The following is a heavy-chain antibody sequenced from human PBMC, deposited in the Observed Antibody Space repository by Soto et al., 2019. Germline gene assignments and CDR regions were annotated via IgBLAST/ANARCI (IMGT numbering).Heavy chain of an antibody. D-gene: IGHD3-10*01. J-gene: IGHJ4*02. V-gene: IGHV2-5*02. Sequence: QITLKESGPTLVKPTQTLTLTCTFSGFSLSTSGVGVGWIRQPPGKALEWLALIYWDDDKRYSPSLKSRLTINKHTSTNQGVVTKTNMDPVDTATYYCAYSLTYYYGSWSHNYIDYWGQGTLVTVSS. CDR3: AYSLTYYYGSWSHNYIDY. CDR1: GFSLSTSGVG. CDR2: IYWDDDK.